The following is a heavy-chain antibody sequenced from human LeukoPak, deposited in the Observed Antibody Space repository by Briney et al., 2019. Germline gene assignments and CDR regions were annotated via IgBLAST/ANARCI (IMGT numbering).Heavy chain of an antibody. CDR3: TTDLGGIAAAGTDY. CDR2: ISGSGGYT. J-gene: IGHJ4*02. Sequence: PGGTLRLSCAASGISFSSYGMSWVRQAPGKGLEWVSGISGSGGYTYYADSVKGRFTISRDNSKNTLYLQMNSLKTEDTAVYYCTTDLGGIAAAGTDYWGQGTLVTVSS. V-gene: IGHV3-23*01. D-gene: IGHD6-13*01. CDR1: GISFSSYG.